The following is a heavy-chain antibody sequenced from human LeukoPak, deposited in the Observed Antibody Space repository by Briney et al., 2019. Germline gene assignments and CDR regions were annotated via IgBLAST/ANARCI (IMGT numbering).Heavy chain of an antibody. J-gene: IGHJ4*02. V-gene: IGHV1-69*05. CDR2: IIPIFGTA. Sequence: GASVKVSCKASGGTFSSYAISWVRQAPGQGLEWMGGIIPIFGTANYAQKFQGRVTTTTDESTSTAYMELSSLRSEDTAVYYCARASGNYYDSSGYYRTPPRFDYWGQGTLVTVSS. CDR3: ARASGNYYDSSGYYRTPPRFDY. D-gene: IGHD3-22*01. CDR1: GGTFSSYA.